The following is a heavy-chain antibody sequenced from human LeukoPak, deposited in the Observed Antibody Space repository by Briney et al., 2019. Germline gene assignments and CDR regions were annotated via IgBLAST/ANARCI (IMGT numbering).Heavy chain of an antibody. CDR2: ISAYSGNT. CDR3: ARGNDFWSGYYFFDY. V-gene: IGHV1-18*01. D-gene: IGHD3-3*01. J-gene: IGHJ4*02. Sequence: ASVKVSCKASGYTFTSYGISWVRQAPGQGLEWMGWISAYSGNTNYAQKLQGRVTMTTDTSTSTAYMELRSLRSDDTAVYYCARGNDFWSGYYFFDYWGQGTLVTVSS. CDR1: GYTFTSYG.